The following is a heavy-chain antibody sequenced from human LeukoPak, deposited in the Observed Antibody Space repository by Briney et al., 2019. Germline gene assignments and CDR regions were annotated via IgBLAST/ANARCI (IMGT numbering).Heavy chain of an antibody. CDR2: MNPNSGNT. Sequence: GASVKVSCKASGYTFTSYDINWVRQATGQGLEWMGWMNPNSGNTGYAQKFQGRVTMTRNTSISTAYMELSNLRSEDTAVYYCARGRLAYDFWSGYYWGDNSLLNWFDPWGQGTLVTVSS. CDR1: GYTFTSYD. V-gene: IGHV1-8*01. J-gene: IGHJ5*02. CDR3: ARGRLAYDFWSGYYWGDNSLLNWFDP. D-gene: IGHD3-3*01.